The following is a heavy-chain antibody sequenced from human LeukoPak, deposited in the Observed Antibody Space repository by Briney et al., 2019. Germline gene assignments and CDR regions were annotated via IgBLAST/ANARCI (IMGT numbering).Heavy chain of an antibody. J-gene: IGHJ4*02. CDR3: ARHDSRPGSGPFDY. CDR2: IYYSGST. Sequence: SETLSLTCTVSGGSISSYYWSWIRQPPGKGLEWIGYIYYSGSTNYNPSLKSRVTISVDTSKNQFSLKLSSVTAADTAVYYCARHDSRPGSGPFDYWGQRTLVTVSS. V-gene: IGHV4-59*08. D-gene: IGHD3-10*01. CDR1: GGSISSYY.